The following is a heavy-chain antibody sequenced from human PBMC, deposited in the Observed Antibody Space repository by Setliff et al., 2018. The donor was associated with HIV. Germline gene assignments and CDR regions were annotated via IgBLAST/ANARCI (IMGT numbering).Heavy chain of an antibody. CDR1: GFAFNTYD. V-gene: IGHV3-23*01. CDR3: AKPTNGFYPRAFDT. D-gene: IGHD2-2*03. Sequence: GSLRLSCAASGFAFNTYDMNWVRQAPGQRPEWVSVVHVGGGRTDYADSVRGRFVISRDDSKNMLYLQMSGLRGDDTAMYYCAKPTNGFYPRAFDTWGPGTMVTVSS. CDR2: VHVGGGRT. J-gene: IGHJ3*02.